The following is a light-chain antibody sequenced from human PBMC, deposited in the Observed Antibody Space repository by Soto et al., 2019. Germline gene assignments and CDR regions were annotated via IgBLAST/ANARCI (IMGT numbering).Light chain of an antibody. Sequence: EIVMTQSPATLSVSPGERATLSCSASQSVSGNLAWYQQKPGQAPRLLIYGASTRATGIPARFSGGGSGTEFTLTISSLQSEDFAVYYCQQYNNWPPWTFGQGTKVDI. V-gene: IGKV3-15*01. J-gene: IGKJ1*01. CDR3: QQYNNWPPWT. CDR1: QSVSGN. CDR2: GAS.